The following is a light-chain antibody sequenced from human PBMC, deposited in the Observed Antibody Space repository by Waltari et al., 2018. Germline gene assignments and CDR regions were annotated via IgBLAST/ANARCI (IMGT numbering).Light chain of an antibody. V-gene: IGLV2-14*01. J-gene: IGLJ1*01. CDR2: EVS. CDR3: SSYSSSSTDV. Sequence: QSALTQPASVSGSPGQSITISCTGTSSDVGGYKYVSWYQQHPGKAPKLMMYEVSNRPAGVSNRFAGSKSGNMASLTISGLQAEDEADYYCSSYSSSSTDVFGTGTKVTVL. CDR1: SSDVGGYKY.